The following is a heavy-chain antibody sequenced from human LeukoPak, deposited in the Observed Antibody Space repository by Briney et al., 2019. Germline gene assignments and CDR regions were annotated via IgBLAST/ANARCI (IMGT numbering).Heavy chain of an antibody. V-gene: IGHV3-9*01. D-gene: IGHD4-23*01. CDR3: AKDGATVVTRYYFDY. Sequence: GRSLRLSCAASGFTFDDYAMHWVRQAPGKGLEWVSGISWNSGSIGYADSVKGRFTISRDNAKNSLYLQMNSLRAEDTALYYCAKDGATVVTRYYFDYWGQGTLVTVSS. CDR1: GFTFDDYA. J-gene: IGHJ4*02. CDR2: ISWNSGSI.